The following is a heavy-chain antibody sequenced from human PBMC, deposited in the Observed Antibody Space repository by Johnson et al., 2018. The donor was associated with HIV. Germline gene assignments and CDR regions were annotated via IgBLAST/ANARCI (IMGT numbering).Heavy chain of an antibody. Sequence: QVQLVESGGGVVQPGRSLRLSCSASGFTFSSYAMHWVRQAPGKGLEWVAVISYDGSNKYYADSVKGRFTISRDNSKNTLYLQMNSLRAEDTAVYYCARDWRGDSSGYYYFFSSDIWGQGTMVTVSS. D-gene: IGHD3-22*01. J-gene: IGHJ3*02. CDR2: ISYDGSNK. V-gene: IGHV3-30-3*01. CDR1: GFTFSSYA. CDR3: ARDWRGDSSGYYYFFSSDI.